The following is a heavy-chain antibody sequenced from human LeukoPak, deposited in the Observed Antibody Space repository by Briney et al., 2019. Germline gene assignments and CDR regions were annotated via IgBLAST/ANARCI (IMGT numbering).Heavy chain of an antibody. CDR3: ARASYYYDFWSGYYPYYFDY. CDR2: IYYSGST. D-gene: IGHD3-3*01. CDR1: GGSISSHY. J-gene: IGHJ4*02. V-gene: IGHV4-59*11. Sequence: SETLSLTCTVSGGSISSHYWSWIRQPPGKRLEWIGYIYYSGSTNYNPSLKSRVTISVDTSKNQFSLKLSSVTAADTAVYYCARASYYYDFWSGYYPYYFDYWGQGTLVTVSS.